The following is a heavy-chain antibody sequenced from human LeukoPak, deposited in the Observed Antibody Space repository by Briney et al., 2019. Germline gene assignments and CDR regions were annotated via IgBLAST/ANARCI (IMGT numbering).Heavy chain of an antibody. CDR2: ISSDGGDE. J-gene: IGHJ1*01. CDR3: ARSESVHAENFQH. Sequence: GGSLRLSCAASGFTFSSYGMHWVRQAPGKGLEWVAVISSDGGDEYYADSVRGRFTISRDDSENTLFLQMNSLRPEDTAIYYCARSESVHAENFQHWGQGTLVTVSS. D-gene: IGHD5/OR15-5a*01. CDR1: GFTFSSYG. V-gene: IGHV3-30*19.